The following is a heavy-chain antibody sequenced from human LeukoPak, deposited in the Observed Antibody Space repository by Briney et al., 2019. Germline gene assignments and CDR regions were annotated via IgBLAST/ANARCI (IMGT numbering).Heavy chain of an antibody. V-gene: IGHV5-51*01. Sequence: LGESLKISCKGSGYSFSSYWIGWVRQLPGKGLEWMGIIYPGVSHTTYSPSFQSQVTISADKSSSTTYLQWSSLKASDTAMYYCATGLWWDLYYWGQGTLVTVSS. CDR1: GYSFSSYW. CDR2: IYPGVSHT. CDR3: ATGLWWDLYY. J-gene: IGHJ4*02. D-gene: IGHD1-26*01.